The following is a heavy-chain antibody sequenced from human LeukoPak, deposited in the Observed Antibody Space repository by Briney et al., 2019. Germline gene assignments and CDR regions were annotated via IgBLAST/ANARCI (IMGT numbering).Heavy chain of an antibody. CDR2: IYPGDSDT. V-gene: IGHV5-51*01. J-gene: IGHJ5*02. D-gene: IGHD2-2*01. CDR3: ARYIVVVPAAQYGRGWFDP. CDR1: GSSFTTYW. Sequence: GESLKISCKGSGSSFTTYWIAWVRQMPGKGLEWMGIIYPGDSDTRYSPSFQGLVTISADKSISTAYLQWSSLKASDTAMYYCARYIVVVPAAQYGRGWFDPWGQGTLVTVSS.